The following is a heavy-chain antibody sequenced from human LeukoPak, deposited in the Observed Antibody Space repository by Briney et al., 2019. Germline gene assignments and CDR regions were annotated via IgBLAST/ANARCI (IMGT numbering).Heavy chain of an antibody. V-gene: IGHV3-74*01. CDR3: ARDGNFYFDL. J-gene: IGHJ2*01. CDR1: GFTFSSYW. CDR2: INSEGSRT. Sequence: GGSLRLSCAASGFTFSSYWMHWVRQAPGKGLVWVSRINSEGSRTFYADSVKGRFTISRDNAKNSLYLQMNSLRAEDTAVYYCARDGNFYFDLWGRGTLVTVSS. D-gene: IGHD1-7*01.